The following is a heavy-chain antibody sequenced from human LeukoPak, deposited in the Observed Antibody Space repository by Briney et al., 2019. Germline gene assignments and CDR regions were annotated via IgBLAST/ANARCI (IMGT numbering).Heavy chain of an antibody. Sequence: SETLSLTCTVSGGSISSYYWSWIRQPAGKGLEWIGRIYTSGSTNYNPSLKSRVTMSVDTSNNQFSLKLSSVTTADTAVYYCARENTSGRPHDYWGQGTLVTVSS. CDR3: ARENTSGRPHDY. D-gene: IGHD1/OR15-1a*01. CDR2: IYTSGST. CDR1: GGSISSYY. J-gene: IGHJ4*02. V-gene: IGHV4-4*07.